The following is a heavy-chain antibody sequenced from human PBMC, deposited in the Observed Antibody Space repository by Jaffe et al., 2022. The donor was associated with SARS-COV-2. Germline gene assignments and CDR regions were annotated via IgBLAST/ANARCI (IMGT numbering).Heavy chain of an antibody. Sequence: QITLKESGPTLVKPTQTLTLTCTFSGFSLSTSGVGVGWIRQPPGKALEWLALIYWDDDKRYSPSLKSRLTITKDTSKNQVVLTMTNMDPVDTATYYCAHSEEGWFGELLPSFDYWGQGTLVTVSS. J-gene: IGHJ4*02. CDR3: AHSEEGWFGELLPSFDY. V-gene: IGHV2-5*02. D-gene: IGHD3-10*01. CDR2: IYWDDDK. CDR1: GFSLSTSGVG.